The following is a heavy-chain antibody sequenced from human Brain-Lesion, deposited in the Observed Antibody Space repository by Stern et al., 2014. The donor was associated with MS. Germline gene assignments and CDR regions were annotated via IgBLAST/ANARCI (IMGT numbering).Heavy chain of an antibody. Sequence: VQLLESGPGLVKPSQTLSLTCTVSGGAVSSGDRYWSWIRQHPEKGLEWIGYISYSGNTYYNPSLESRVTISMDRSKNQFSLKLRSVTAADTAVYYCARVTEFLRFFYPDYWGQGIRGTGSA. CDR2: ISYSGNT. J-gene: IGHJ4*02. V-gene: IGHV4-31*03. CDR3: ARVTEFLRFFYPDY. D-gene: IGHD3-3*01. CDR1: GGAVSSGDRY.